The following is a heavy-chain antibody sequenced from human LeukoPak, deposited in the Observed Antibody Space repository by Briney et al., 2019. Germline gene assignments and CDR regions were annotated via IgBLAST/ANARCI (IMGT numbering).Heavy chain of an antibody. D-gene: IGHD3-10*01. CDR3: ATDSDYYYGSGSYAFDI. J-gene: IGHJ3*02. V-gene: IGHV4-59*01. CDR2: IYYSGST. Sequence: PSETLSLTCTVSGGSISSYYWSWIRQPPGKGLEWIGYIYYSGSTNYNPSLKSRVTISVDTSKNQFSLKLSSVTAADTAVYYCATDSDYYYGSGSYAFDIWGQGTMVTVSS. CDR1: GGSISSYY.